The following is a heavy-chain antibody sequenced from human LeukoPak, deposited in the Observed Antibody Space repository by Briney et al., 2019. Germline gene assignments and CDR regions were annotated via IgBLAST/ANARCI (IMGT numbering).Heavy chain of an antibody. D-gene: IGHD5-18*01. Sequence: SQTLSLTCTVSGGSISSGGYYWSWIRQHPGKGLEWIGYIYYSGSTYYNPSLKSRVTISVDTSKNQFSLKLSSVTAADTAVYYCARGYSYGYWGLNAIHPYFDYWGQGTLVTVSS. CDR1: GGSISSGGYY. J-gene: IGHJ4*02. V-gene: IGHV4-31*03. CDR3: ARGYSYGYWGLNAIHPYFDY. CDR2: IYYSGST.